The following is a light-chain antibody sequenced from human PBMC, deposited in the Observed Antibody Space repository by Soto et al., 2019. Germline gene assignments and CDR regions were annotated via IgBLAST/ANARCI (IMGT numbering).Light chain of an antibody. CDR1: QSVSSSY. V-gene: IGKV3-20*01. CDR2: GAS. J-gene: IGKJ2*01. CDR3: KQYGSSPGT. Sequence: EIVLTQSPGTLSLSPGERATLSCRASQSVSSSYLAWYQQKPGQAPRLLIYGASSRATGIPDRFSGSGSGKDFTLTISRLEPEVFAVYYWKQYGSSPGTFGQGTKLKIK.